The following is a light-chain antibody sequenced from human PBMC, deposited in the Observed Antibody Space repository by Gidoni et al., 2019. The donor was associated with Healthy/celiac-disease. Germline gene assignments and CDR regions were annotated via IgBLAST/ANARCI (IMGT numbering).Light chain of an antibody. J-gene: IGKJ1*01. CDR2: KAS. V-gene: IGKV1-5*03. CDR3: QQYNSYSRT. Sequence: DIQMTQFPSTLSASVGDRVTITCRASQSISSWLAWYQQKPGKAPKLLIYKASSLESGVPSRFSGNGSGTEFTLTISSLQPDDFATYYCQQYNSYSRTFGQGTKVEI. CDR1: QSISSW.